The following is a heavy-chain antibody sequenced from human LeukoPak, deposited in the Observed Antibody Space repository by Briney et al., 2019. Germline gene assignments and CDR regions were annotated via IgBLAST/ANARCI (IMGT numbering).Heavy chain of an antibody. CDR3: ARARDQYYDFWSGYCLDY. J-gene: IGHJ4*02. D-gene: IGHD3-3*01. Sequence: PGGSLRLSCAASGFTFSSYWMSWVRQAPGKGLEWVANIKQDGSEKYYVDSVKGRFTISRDNAKNSLYLQMNSLRAEDTAVYYCARARDQYYDFWSGYCLDYWGQGTLVTVSS. CDR2: IKQDGSEK. CDR1: GFTFSSYW. V-gene: IGHV3-7*01.